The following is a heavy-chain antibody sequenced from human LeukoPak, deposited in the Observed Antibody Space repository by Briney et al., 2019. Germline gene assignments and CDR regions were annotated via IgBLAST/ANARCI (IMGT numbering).Heavy chain of an antibody. J-gene: IGHJ5*02. V-gene: IGHV3-30*18. CDR3: AKDRCNYSNYFDP. CDR2: ISYDGSNK. Sequence: GGSLRLSCAASGFTFSSFGMHWVRQAPGKGLEWVAVISYDGSNKYYADSVKGRFTISRDNSKSTVFLQMNSLRTEDTAVYYCAKDRCNYSNYFDPWGQGTLVAVSS. CDR1: GFTFSSFG. D-gene: IGHD3-10*01.